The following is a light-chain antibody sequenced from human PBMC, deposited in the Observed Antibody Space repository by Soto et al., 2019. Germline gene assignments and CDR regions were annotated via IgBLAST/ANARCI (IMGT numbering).Light chain of an antibody. J-gene: IGKJ1*01. Sequence: DIQMTQSPSTLSASVRDRVTITCRASQSISSWLAWYQQKPGKVPKLLIYKASSLESGVPSRFSGSGSGTEFTLTISSLQPDDFATYYCQQYNNYPVTFGLGTKVDI. V-gene: IGKV1-5*03. CDR1: QSISSW. CDR3: QQYNNYPVT. CDR2: KAS.